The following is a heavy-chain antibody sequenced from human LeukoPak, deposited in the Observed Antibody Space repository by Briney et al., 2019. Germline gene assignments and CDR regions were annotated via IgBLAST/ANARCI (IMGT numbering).Heavy chain of an antibody. CDR1: GYTFTSYY. Sequence: ASVKVSCKASGYTFTSYYMHWVRQAPGQGLEWMGIINPSGGSTSYAQKFQGRVTMTRDTSTSTVYMELSSLGSEDTAVYYCARDRGGYCSSTSCLRSDWFDPWGQGTLVTVSS. J-gene: IGHJ5*02. V-gene: IGHV1-46*01. CDR2: INPSGGST. D-gene: IGHD2-2*01. CDR3: ARDRGGYCSSTSCLRSDWFDP.